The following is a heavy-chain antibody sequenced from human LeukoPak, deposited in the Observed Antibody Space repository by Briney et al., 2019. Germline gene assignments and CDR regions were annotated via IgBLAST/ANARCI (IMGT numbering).Heavy chain of an antibody. CDR3: ARSGAGVGTSTWAAFDY. J-gene: IGHJ4*02. CDR2: INPSGGST. CDR1: GYTFTSYY. Sequence: GASVKVSCKASGYTFTSYYMHWVRQAPGQGLEWMGIINPSGGSTSYAQKFQGRVTMTRDTSTSTVFMELSSLRSEDTAVYYCARSGAGVGTSTWAAFDYWGPGTLVTVSS. V-gene: IGHV1-46*03. D-gene: IGHD1-26*01.